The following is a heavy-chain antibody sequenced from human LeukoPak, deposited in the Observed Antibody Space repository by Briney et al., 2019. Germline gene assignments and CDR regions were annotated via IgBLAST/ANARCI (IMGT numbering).Heavy chain of an antibody. J-gene: IGHJ4*02. V-gene: IGHV4-61*01. D-gene: IGHD6-19*01. CDR1: GGSVSSGSYY. Sequence: YPSETLSLTCTVSGGSVSSGSYYWSWIRQPPGKGLERIGYIYYSGSTNYNPSLKSRVTISVDTSKNQFSLKLSSVTAADTAVYYCARGWEVAGFDYWGQGTLVTVSS. CDR3: ARGWEVAGFDY. CDR2: IYYSGST.